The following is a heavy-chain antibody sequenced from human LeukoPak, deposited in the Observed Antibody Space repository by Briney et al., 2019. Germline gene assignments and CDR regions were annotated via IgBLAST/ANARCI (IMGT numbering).Heavy chain of an antibody. J-gene: IGHJ6*04. V-gene: IGHV4-59*11. CDR3: AREASCDPRLSSFFLDV. CDR1: GDSISSHF. Sequence: SETLSLTCSVSGDSISSHFWSWIRQPPGKGLEWIGYIHYTGMTNYNPSLKSRATLSIDTSTNQFSLKLTSVTAADTAFYFCAREASCDPRLSSFFLDVWGERTAVTVSS. CDR2: IHYTGMT. D-gene: IGHD2/OR15-2a*01.